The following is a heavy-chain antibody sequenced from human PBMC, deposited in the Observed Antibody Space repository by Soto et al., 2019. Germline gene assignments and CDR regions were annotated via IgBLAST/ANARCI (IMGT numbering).Heavy chain of an antibody. D-gene: IGHD6-19*01. Sequence: QVQLQESGPGLVKPSQTLSLTCTVSGGSISSGDYYWSWIRQPPGKGLECIGYIYYSGSTNYNPSLKSRVSISVDTSKNQFSLKLSSVTAADTAVYYCARDSIAVAANYFDYWGQGTLVTVSS. CDR2: IYYSGST. J-gene: IGHJ4*02. CDR1: GGSISSGDYY. CDR3: ARDSIAVAANYFDY. V-gene: IGHV4-30-4*01.